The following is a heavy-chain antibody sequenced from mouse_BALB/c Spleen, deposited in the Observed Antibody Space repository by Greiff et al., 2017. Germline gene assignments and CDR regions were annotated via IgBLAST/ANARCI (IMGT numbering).Heavy chain of an antibody. CDR2: IDPETGGT. J-gene: IGHJ2*01. CDR3: ARGGPDFDY. CDR1: GYTFTDYE. V-gene: IGHV1-15*01. Sequence: VQLQQSGAELVRPGASVTLSCKASGYTFTDYEMHWVKQTPVHGLEWIGAIDPETGGTAYNQKFKGKATLTADKSSSTAYMQLSSLTSEDSAVYYCARGGPDFDYWGQGTTLTVSS.